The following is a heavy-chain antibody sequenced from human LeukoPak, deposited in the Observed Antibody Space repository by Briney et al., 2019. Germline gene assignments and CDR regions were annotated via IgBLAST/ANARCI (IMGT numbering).Heavy chain of an antibody. CDR2: ISWNSGSI. CDR1: GVSISSGGNY. V-gene: IGHV3-9*01. J-gene: IGHJ4*02. D-gene: IGHD2-2*01. Sequence: LSLTCTVSGVSISSGGNYWSWIRQHPGKGLEWVSGISWNSGSIGYADSVKGRFTISRDNAKNSLYLQMNSLRAEDTALYYCAKDYCSSTSCARADYWGQGTLVTVSS. CDR3: AKDYCSSTSCARADY.